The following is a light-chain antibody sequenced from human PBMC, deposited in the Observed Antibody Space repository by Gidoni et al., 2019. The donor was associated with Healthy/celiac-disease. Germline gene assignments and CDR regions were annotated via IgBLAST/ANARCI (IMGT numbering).Light chain of an antibody. V-gene: IGKV1-5*03. CDR1: QSISSW. CDR3: QQYNDYRT. J-gene: IGKJ1*01. CDR2: KAS. Sequence: DIQMTQSPSTLSASVGDRVTITCRASQSISSWLAWYQQKPGKAPKLLIYKASNLQSGVPSRFSGSGSGTEFTLTIGSLQPYDFATYYCQQYNDYRTFGQGTKVESK.